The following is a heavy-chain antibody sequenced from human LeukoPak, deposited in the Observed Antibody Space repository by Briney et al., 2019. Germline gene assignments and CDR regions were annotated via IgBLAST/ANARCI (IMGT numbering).Heavy chain of an antibody. Sequence: RSSETLSLTCTVSGGSISSYYWNWIRQPPGRGLEWIGNINYNGSTNYNPSLKSRVTISVDTSKNQFSLQLSSATAEDTAVYYCAKSSIAIVQVVIRASRYDAFDIWGQGTMVTVSS. CDR2: INYNGST. CDR1: GGSISSYY. V-gene: IGHV4-59*08. D-gene: IGHD3-10*01. J-gene: IGHJ3*02. CDR3: AKSSIAIVQVVIRASRYDAFDI.